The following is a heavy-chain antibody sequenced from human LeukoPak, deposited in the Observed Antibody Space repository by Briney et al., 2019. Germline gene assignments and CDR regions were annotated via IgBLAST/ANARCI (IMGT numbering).Heavy chain of an antibody. CDR3: AREGSGWLYDY. CDR1: GSTFSSYS. CDR2: ISSSSSTI. J-gene: IGHJ4*02. Sequence: PGGSLRLSCAASGSTFSSYSMNWVRQAPGKGLEWVSCISSSSSTIYYADSVKGRFTISRDNAKNSLYLQMNSLRAEDTAVYYCAREGSGWLYDYWGQGTLVTVSS. V-gene: IGHV3-48*01. D-gene: IGHD6-19*01.